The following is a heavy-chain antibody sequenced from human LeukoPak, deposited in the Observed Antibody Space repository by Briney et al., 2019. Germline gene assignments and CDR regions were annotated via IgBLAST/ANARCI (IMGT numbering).Heavy chain of an antibody. CDR3: ARDRSPLWLRVRLVDAFDI. J-gene: IGHJ3*02. Sequence: GGSLRLSCAASGFTFSSYAMHWVRQAPGKGLEYVSAISSNGGSTYYANSVKGRFTISRDNSKNTLYLQMGSLRAEDMAVYYCARDRSPLWLRVRLVDAFDIWGQGTMVTVSS. D-gene: IGHD5-18*01. CDR2: ISSNGGST. V-gene: IGHV3-64*01. CDR1: GFTFSSYA.